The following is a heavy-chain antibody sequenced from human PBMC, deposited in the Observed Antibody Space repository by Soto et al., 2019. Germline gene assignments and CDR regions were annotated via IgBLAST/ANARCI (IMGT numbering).Heavy chain of an antibody. CDR3: AREYYYDSSGYRYYFDY. CDR2: IIPIFGTA. V-gene: IGHV1-69*06. CDR1: GGTFSSYA. Sequence: SVKVSCKASGGTFSSYAISWVRQAPGQGLEWMGGIIPIFGTANYAQKFQGRVTITADKSTSTAYMELSSLRSEDTAVYYCAREYYYDSSGYRYYFDYWGQGTLVTVS. D-gene: IGHD3-22*01. J-gene: IGHJ4*02.